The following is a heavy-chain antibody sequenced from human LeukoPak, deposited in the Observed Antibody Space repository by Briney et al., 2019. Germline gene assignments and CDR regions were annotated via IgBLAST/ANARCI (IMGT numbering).Heavy chain of an antibody. CDR2: INPNSGGT. Sequence: ASVKVSCKASGYTFTSYYMHWVRQASGQGLEWMGWINPNSGGTNYAQKFQGRVTMTRDTSISTAYMELSRLRSDDTAVYYCASSTAARRIRRYYGMDVWGQRNTVTVSS. V-gene: IGHV1-2*02. CDR3: ASSTAARRIRRYYGMDV. CDR1: GYTFTSYY. J-gene: IGHJ6*02. D-gene: IGHD2-2*01.